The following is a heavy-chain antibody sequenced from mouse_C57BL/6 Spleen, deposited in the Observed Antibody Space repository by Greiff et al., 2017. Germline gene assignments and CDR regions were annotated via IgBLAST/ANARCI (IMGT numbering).Heavy chain of an antibody. D-gene: IGHD1-1*01. Sequence: VQLQASGPGLVAPSQSLSITCTVSGFSLTSYAIRWVRQPPGKGLEWLGVIWPGGGTNYNSALNSRLSISKDNSKSQVFLKMNSLQTDDTARYYCARREDDYWAWFAYWGQGTLVTVSA. CDR3: ARREDDYWAWFAY. CDR2: IWPGGGT. J-gene: IGHJ3*01. CDR1: GFSLTSYA. V-gene: IGHV2-9-1*01.